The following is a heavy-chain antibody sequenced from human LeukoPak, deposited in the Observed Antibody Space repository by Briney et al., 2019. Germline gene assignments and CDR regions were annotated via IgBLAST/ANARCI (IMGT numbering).Heavy chain of an antibody. V-gene: IGHV4-38-2*01. Sequence: SETLSLTCAVSGYFISSGYYWAWIRQPPGKGLEWIGTIYHSGSTSYNPSLKSRVTISVDTSKNQFFLKLSSVTAADTAVYYCARSGDAYTPTYWGQGTLVTVSS. J-gene: IGHJ4*02. CDR2: IYHSGST. D-gene: IGHD5-24*01. CDR3: ARSGDAYTPTY. CDR1: GYFISSGYY.